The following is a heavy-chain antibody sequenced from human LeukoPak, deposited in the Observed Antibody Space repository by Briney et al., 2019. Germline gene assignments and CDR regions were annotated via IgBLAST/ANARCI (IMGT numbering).Heavy chain of an antibody. J-gene: IGHJ4*02. V-gene: IGHV4-59*13. D-gene: IGHD4-17*01. CDR2: IHYRGAT. CDR3: ARDEYGDFQGFDY. CDR1: GGSISSYY. Sequence: PSETLSLTCTVSGGSISSYYWSWIRQPPGKGLEWLGNIHYRGATNYNPSLKSRVSLSLDTSKSQFALKVTSVTAADTAVYYCARDEYGDFQGFDYWGQGARVTVSS.